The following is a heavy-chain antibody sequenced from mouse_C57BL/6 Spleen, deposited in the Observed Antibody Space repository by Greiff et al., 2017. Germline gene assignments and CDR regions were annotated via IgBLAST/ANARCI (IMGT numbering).Heavy chain of an antibody. Sequence: QVQLKQPGAELVMPGASVKLSCKASGYTFTSYWMHWVKQRPGQGLEWIGEFAPSDSYTNYNQKFKGKSTLTVDKSSSTAYMQLSSLTSEDSAVYYCARFHSNPDYYAMDYWGQGTSVTVSS. V-gene: IGHV1-69*01. J-gene: IGHJ4*01. CDR1: GYTFTSYW. D-gene: IGHD2-5*01. CDR2: FAPSDSYT. CDR3: ARFHSNPDYYAMDY.